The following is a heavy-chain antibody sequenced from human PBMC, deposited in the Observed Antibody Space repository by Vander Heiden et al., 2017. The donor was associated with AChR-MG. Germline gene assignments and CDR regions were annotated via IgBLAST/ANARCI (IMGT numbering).Heavy chain of an antibody. D-gene: IGHD6-19*01. Sequence: EVQLVESGGGLVKPGGSLRLSCAASGFTFSSYSMNWVRQAPGKGLEWVSSISSSSSYIYYADSVKGRFTISRDNAKNSLYQQMNSLRAEDTAVYYCAPPLRSGWYGDYFDYWGQGTLVTVSS. CDR1: GFTFSSYS. CDR2: ISSSSSYI. CDR3: APPLRSGWYGDYFDY. V-gene: IGHV3-21*01. J-gene: IGHJ4*02.